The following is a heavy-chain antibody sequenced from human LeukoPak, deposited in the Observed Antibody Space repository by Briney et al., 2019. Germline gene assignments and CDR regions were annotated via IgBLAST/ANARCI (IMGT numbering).Heavy chain of an antibody. CDR1: GFTFSSYW. J-gene: IGHJ4*02. CDR2: IDSDGSST. Sequence: PGGSLRLSCAASGFTFSSYWLHWVRQAPGKGLVWVSRIDSDGSSTSYADSVKGRFTISRDNAKNTLYLQMNSLRAEDTAVYYCARDLEWFGDVDDYWGQGTLVTVSS. V-gene: IGHV3-74*01. CDR3: ARDLEWFGDVDDY. D-gene: IGHD3-10*01.